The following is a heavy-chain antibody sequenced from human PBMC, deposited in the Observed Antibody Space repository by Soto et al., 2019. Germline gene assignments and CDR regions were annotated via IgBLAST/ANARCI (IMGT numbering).Heavy chain of an antibody. D-gene: IGHD3-9*01. V-gene: IGHV3-30*18. CDR3: AKSGLVIDY. Sequence: QVHLVESGGGVVQPGRSLRLSCAASGFTFSSYGMHWVRQAPGKGLEWVAVISYDGSNKYYADSVKGRFTISRDNSKNTLYLQMNSLRAEDTAVYYCAKSGLVIDYWGQGILVTVSS. CDR1: GFTFSSYG. CDR2: ISYDGSNK. J-gene: IGHJ4*02.